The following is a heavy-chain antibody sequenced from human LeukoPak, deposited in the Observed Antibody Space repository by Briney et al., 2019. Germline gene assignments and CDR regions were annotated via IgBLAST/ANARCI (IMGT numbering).Heavy chain of an antibody. D-gene: IGHD3-10*01. Sequence: PSETLSLTCTVSGGSISSSSYYWGWIRQPPGKGLEWIGSIYYSGSTYYNPSLKSRVTISVDTSKNQFSLKLSSVTAADTAVYYCARGNARGVIIGWFDPWGQGTLVTVSS. V-gene: IGHV4-39*07. CDR3: ARGNARGVIIGWFDP. CDR1: GGSISSSSYY. CDR2: IYYSGST. J-gene: IGHJ5*02.